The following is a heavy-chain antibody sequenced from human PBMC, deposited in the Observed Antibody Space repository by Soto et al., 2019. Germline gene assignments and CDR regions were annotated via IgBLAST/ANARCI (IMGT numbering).Heavy chain of an antibody. D-gene: IGHD3-22*01. CDR2: ISYDGSNK. J-gene: IGHJ3*02. CDR1: GFTFSSYA. V-gene: IGHV3-30-3*01. Sequence: GGSLRLSCAASGFTFSSYAMHWVRQAPGKGLEWVAVISYDGSNKYYADSVKGRFTISRDNSKNTLYLQMNSLRAEDTAVYYCAREWQGYYDSSGYYGVAGAFDIWGQGTMVTVSS. CDR3: AREWQGYYDSSGYYGVAGAFDI.